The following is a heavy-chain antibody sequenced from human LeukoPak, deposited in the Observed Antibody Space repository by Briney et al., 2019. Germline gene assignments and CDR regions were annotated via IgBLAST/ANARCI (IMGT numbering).Heavy chain of an antibody. CDR1: GFQFSYYY. Sequence: GSLRLSCAGSGFQFSYYYMSWIRQAPGKGLEGGSYINSRGNTMYYADSVKGRFTISRDNAKNTLYLQMNSLRAEDTAVYYCARLRFLEWFLDYWGQGTLVTVSS. J-gene: IGHJ4*02. CDR3: ARLRFLEWFLDY. V-gene: IGHV3-11*04. CDR2: INSRGNTM. D-gene: IGHD3-3*01.